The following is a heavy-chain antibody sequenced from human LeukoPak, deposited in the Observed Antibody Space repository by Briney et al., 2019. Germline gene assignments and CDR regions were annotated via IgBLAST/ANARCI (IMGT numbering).Heavy chain of an antibody. J-gene: IGHJ4*02. CDR2: INTNSGDT. Sequence: GASVKVSCKASGYTFTDYYVHWVRQAPGQGLGWMGWINTNSGDTNYAQKFQGRVTMTRDTSISTAYMELTRLRSDDTAVYYCARAPPTVKTHITRELLYWGQGTLVTVSS. CDR1: GYTFTDYY. V-gene: IGHV1-2*02. D-gene: IGHD1-26*01. CDR3: ARAPPTVKTHITRELLY.